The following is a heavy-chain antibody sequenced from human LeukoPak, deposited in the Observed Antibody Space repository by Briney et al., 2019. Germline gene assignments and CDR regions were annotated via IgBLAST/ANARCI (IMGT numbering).Heavy chain of an antibody. J-gene: IGHJ4*02. CDR1: GFTFSSYA. CDR3: AKRLGRGSSWYYFDY. V-gene: IGHV3-23*01. Sequence: GGSLRLSCAASGFTFSSYAMSWVRQAPGKGLEWVSAISGSGGSTYYADSVKGRFTISRDNPKNTLYLQMNSLRAEDTAVYYCAKRLGRGSSWYYFDYWGQGTLVTVSS. D-gene: IGHD6-13*01. CDR2: ISGSGGST.